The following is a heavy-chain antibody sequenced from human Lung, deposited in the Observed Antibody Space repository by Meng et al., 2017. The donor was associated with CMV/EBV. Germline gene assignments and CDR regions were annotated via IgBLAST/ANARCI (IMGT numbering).Heavy chain of an antibody. Sequence: GQLGQSGGGGKKPGASVKVACKASGYTFTNYGITWVRQAPGQGLEWMGWISAYNGNTNYAQTLQGRLTMTTDTSTSTAYTELRSLRSDDTAVYYCARVEVGITSGDYWGQGTLVTVSS. J-gene: IGHJ4*02. CDR1: GYTFTNYG. D-gene: IGHD1-26*01. V-gene: IGHV1-18*01. CDR2: ISAYNGNT. CDR3: ARVEVGITSGDY.